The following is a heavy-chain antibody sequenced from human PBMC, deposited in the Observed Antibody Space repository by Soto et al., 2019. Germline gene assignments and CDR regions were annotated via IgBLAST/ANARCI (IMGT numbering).Heavy chain of an antibody. CDR2: ISAYNGNT. Sequence: ASVKVSCKASGYTFTSYGISWVRQAPGQRLEWMGWISAYNGNTNYAQKLQGRVTMTTDTSTSTAYMELRSLRSDDTAVYYCAREILVAATPYYFDYWGQGTLVTVSS. D-gene: IGHD2-15*01. V-gene: IGHV1-18*01. CDR3: AREILVAATPYYFDY. CDR1: GYTFTSYG. J-gene: IGHJ4*02.